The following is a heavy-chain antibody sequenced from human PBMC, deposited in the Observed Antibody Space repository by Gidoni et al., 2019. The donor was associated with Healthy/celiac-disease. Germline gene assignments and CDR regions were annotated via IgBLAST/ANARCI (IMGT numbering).Heavy chain of an antibody. CDR1: GGAISSSSYY. V-gene: IGHV4-39*01. CDR2: IYYSGST. J-gene: IGHJ5*02. D-gene: IGHD6-6*01. Sequence: QLQLQESGPGLVKPSETLSLTCTVSGGAISSSSYYWGWIRQPPGKGLEWIGSIYYSGSTYYNPSIKSRVTISVDTSKNQFSLKLSSLTAADTAVYYCARTYSSSVNWFDPWGQGTLVTVSS. CDR3: ARTYSSSVNWFDP.